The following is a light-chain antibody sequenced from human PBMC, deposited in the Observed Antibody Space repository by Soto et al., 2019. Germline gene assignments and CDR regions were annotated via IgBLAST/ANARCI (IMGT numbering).Light chain of an antibody. CDR3: LQNNNYPLT. Sequence: AIQMTQSPSSLSASVGDRVTVTCRASQDIRSDVGWYQQKPGQAPKVLMYAASRLHSGVPSRFSGSGSGTDFVLTIGSLQPEDVATYYCLQNNNYPLTFGGGTKVDIK. J-gene: IGKJ4*01. CDR2: AAS. V-gene: IGKV1-6*01. CDR1: QDIRSD.